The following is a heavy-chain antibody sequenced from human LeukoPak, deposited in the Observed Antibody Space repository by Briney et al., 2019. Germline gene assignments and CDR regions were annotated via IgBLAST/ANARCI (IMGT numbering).Heavy chain of an antibody. CDR3: ARDRAESQWLVRYWFDP. CDR2: INASGGTT. Sequence: ASVKVSCKASGYTLTSYYMHWVRQAPGQGLEWMGIINASGGTTTYAQKFQGRVTMTRDTSTSTVYMELSSLRSEDTAVYYCARDRAESQWLVRYWFDPWGQGTLVTVSS. J-gene: IGHJ5*02. D-gene: IGHD6-19*01. V-gene: IGHV1-46*01. CDR1: GYTLTSYY.